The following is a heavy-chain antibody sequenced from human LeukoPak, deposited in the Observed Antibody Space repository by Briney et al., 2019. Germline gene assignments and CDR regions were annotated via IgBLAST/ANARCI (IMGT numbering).Heavy chain of an antibody. V-gene: IGHV3-9*01. CDR1: GFTFSSYG. D-gene: IGHD3-22*01. J-gene: IGHJ4*02. CDR3: AKWNTYYYDSSGYFDY. Sequence: GGSLRLSCAASGFTFSSYGMHWVRQAPGKGLEWVSGISWSSGSIGYADSVKGRFTISRDNAKNSLYLQMNSLRAEDTALYYCAKWNTYYYDSSGYFDYWGQGTLVTVSS. CDR2: ISWSSGSI.